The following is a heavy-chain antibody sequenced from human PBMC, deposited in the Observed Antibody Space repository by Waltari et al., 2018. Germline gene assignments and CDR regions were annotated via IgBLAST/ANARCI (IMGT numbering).Heavy chain of an antibody. J-gene: IGHJ4*02. CDR2: ISWNIGSI. V-gene: IGHV3-9*01. CDR1: GFTVNDDE. D-gene: IGHD3-16*01. CDR3: AQGGY. Sequence: QLVESGGGLVQTGGSLTLSCTASGFTVNDDEMHWVRQDLLGGLEWVSGISWNIGSIGYADSVKGRFTISRDNAKNSLYLQMNSLRAEDTALYYCAQGGYWGQGTLVTVSS.